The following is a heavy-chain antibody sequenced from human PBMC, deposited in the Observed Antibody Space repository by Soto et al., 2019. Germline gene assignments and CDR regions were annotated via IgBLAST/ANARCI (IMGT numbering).Heavy chain of an antibody. J-gene: IGHJ6*03. D-gene: IGHD2-2*01. Sequence: EVQLLESGGGLVQPGGSLRLSCAASGFTFSTYAMNWVRQAPGKGLEWVSGISGSGDSTYYADSVKGRFTISRDNSKNTLYVEMNSLRAEDTAVYHCVKAYCGFTSCPSPFDHYYYDMDVWGKGTTVTVSS. CDR2: ISGSGDST. CDR1: GFTFSTYA. CDR3: VKAYCGFTSCPSPFDHYYYDMDV. V-gene: IGHV3-23*01.